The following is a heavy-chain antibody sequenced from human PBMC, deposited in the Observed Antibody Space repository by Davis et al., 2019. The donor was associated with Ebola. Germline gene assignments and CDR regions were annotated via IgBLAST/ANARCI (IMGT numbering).Heavy chain of an antibody. CDR3: ARYGSGRGHPLKSYYYYGMDV. V-gene: IGHV5-51*01. Sequence: GESLKISCKGSGYSFTSYWIGWVRQMPGKGLEWMGIIYPGDSDTRYSPSFQGQVTISADKSISTAYLQWSSLKASDTAMYYCARYGSGRGHPLKSYYYYGMDVWGQGTTVTVSS. CDR2: IYPGDSDT. CDR1: GYSFTSYW. D-gene: IGHD2-15*01. J-gene: IGHJ6*02.